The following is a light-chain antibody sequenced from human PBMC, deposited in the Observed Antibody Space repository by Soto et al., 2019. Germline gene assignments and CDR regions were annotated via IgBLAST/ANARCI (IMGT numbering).Light chain of an antibody. CDR3: QQYDNLPVT. J-gene: IGKJ4*01. CDR2: DAS. V-gene: IGKV1-33*01. CDR1: QDISNY. Sequence: DIQMTQAPSSLSASVGDRVTITCQASQDISNYVNWYQQKPGKDPKLLIYDASNLETGVPSRFSGSGSGTDFTVTISSLQPEDIATYYCQQYDNLPVTFGGGTKVEIK.